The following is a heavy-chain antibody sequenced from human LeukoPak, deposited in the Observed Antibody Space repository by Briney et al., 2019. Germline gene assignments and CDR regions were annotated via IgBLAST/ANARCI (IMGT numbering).Heavy chain of an antibody. CDR2: MNPKNGNA. CDR1: GYSFITFD. CDR3: ARGGGLRFLDYFPFNWFDF. J-gene: IGHJ5*01. D-gene: IGHD3/OR15-3a*01. V-gene: IGHV1-8*01. Sequence: GASVNVSFKASGYSFITFDINWVRQAPGQGLEWVRWMNPKNGNAIYAQKFQGRVTITRNTSTSTAYMELSSLRSEDTAVYYCARGGGLRFLDYFPFNWFDFWGQGTLVTVSS.